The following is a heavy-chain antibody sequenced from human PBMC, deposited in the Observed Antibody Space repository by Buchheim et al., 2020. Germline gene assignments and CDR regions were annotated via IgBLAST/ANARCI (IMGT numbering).Heavy chain of an antibody. D-gene: IGHD6-6*01. Sequence: EVQLLESGGGLVQPGGSLRLSCTASGFTFSAYAMSWVRQAPGKGLEWVSAISGSGVATIYADSVKGRFTVSRDNSKNKLYLQMNSLSAEDTGVYYCAQMGGLAARHGMDVWGQGTT. V-gene: IGHV3-23*01. CDR3: AQMGGLAARHGMDV. J-gene: IGHJ6*02. CDR1: GFTFSAYA. CDR2: ISGSGVAT.